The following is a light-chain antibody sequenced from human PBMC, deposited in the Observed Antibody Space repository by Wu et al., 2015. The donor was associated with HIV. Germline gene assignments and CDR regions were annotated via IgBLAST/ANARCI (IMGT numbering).Light chain of an antibody. CDR3: QQRSNWPLT. J-gene: IGKJ5*01. CDR2: DAS. V-gene: IGKV3-11*01. Sequence: DIVLTQSPATLSLSPGKRATLSCRASQSVSSYLAWYQQKPGQAPRLLMSDASNRATGIPARFSGSGSGTDFTLTISSLEPEDFVVYYCQQRSNWPLTFGQGTRLEIQ. CDR1: QSVSSY.